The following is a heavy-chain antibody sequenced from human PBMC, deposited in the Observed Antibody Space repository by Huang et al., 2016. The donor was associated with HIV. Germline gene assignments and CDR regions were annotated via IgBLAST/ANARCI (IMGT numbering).Heavy chain of an antibody. D-gene: IGHD3-22*01. CDR3: TKGHYYDTNGYVAFDI. CDR1: RFTFSKFA. V-gene: IGHV3-30*18. J-gene: IGHJ3*02. CDR2: ISYDGSSK. Sequence: QVQLVESGGGVVRPGRSLRLSCAASRFTFSKFAMHWVRQAPGKGVEWMAVISYDGSSKHYADAVTGRLTISRDNSNNTLYLQMNSRTVEDTAVYYCTKGHYYDTNGYVAFDIWGQGTMVTVSS.